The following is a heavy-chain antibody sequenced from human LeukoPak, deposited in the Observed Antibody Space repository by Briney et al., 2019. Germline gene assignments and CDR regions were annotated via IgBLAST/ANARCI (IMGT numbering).Heavy chain of an antibody. CDR3: ARSYYYYYGMDV. Sequence: GGSLRLSCAASGFTFSTYWMHWVRQAPGKGLVWVSRITPDGTSTTYADSVKGRFTISRDNSKNTLYLQMNSLRAEDTAVYYCARSYYYYYGMDVWGQGTTVTVSS. CDR2: ITPDGTST. V-gene: IGHV3-74*01. CDR1: GFTFSTYW. J-gene: IGHJ6*02.